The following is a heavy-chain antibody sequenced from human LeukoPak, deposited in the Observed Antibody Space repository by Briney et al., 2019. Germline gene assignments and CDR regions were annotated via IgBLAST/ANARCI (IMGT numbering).Heavy chain of an antibody. Sequence: GGSLRLSCAASGFTFSSYSMNWVRQAPGEGLEWVSSISSSSSYIYYADSVKGRFTISRDNAKNSLYLQMNSLRAEDTAVYYCARDLSGGDAFDIWGQGSMVTVSS. CDR3: ARDLSGGDAFDI. CDR2: ISSSSSYI. J-gene: IGHJ3*02. D-gene: IGHD3-10*01. CDR1: GFTFSSYS. V-gene: IGHV3-21*01.